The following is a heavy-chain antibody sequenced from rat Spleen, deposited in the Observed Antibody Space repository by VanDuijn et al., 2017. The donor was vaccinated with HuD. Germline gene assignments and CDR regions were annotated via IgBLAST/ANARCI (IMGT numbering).Heavy chain of an antibody. V-gene: IGHV5-29*01. CDR1: GFTFSDYY. CDR2: ISHDGSST. CDR3: TRLYYSNWFAY. Sequence: EVQLVESDGGLVQPGRSLKLSCAASGFTFSDYYMAWVRQAPTKGLEWVATISHDGSSTYYRDSVKGRFTISRDNAKSTLYLQMDSLRSEETATYYCTRLYYSNWFAYWGQGTLVTVSS. J-gene: IGHJ3*01. D-gene: IGHD1-1*01.